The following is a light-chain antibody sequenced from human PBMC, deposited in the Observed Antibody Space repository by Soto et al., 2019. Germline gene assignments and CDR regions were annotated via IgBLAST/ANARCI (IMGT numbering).Light chain of an antibody. Sequence: QSVLTQPPSVSGAPGQRVTISCTGSSSNIGAGYDVHWYQQLPGTAPKLLIYGNSNRPSGVPDRFSGSKSGTSASLAITGPQAEVEANYYCQSYDSTLSGSNVCGTGTKVTVL. V-gene: IGLV1-40*01. J-gene: IGLJ1*01. CDR3: QSYDSTLSGSNV. CDR1: SSNIGAGYD. CDR2: GNS.